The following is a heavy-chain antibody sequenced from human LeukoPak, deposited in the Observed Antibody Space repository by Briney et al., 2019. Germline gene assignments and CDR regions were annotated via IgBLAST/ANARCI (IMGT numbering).Heavy chain of an antibody. V-gene: IGHV4-59*01. CDR3: AREDYSKYYFDY. CDR2: IHYSGTT. J-gene: IGHJ4*02. Sequence: SETPSLTCTVSGGSINSHYYWSWIRQPPGKGLEWIGYIHYSGTTNYKSSLKSRVTISVDTSKNQFSLKLSSVTAADTAVYYCAREDYSKYYFDYWGQGTLVTVSS. D-gene: IGHD4-11*01. CDR1: GGSINSHYY.